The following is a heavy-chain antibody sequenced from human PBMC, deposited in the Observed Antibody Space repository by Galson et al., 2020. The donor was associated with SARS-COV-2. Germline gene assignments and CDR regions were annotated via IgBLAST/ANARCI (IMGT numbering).Heavy chain of an antibody. V-gene: IGHV1-24*01. CDR3: ASSPCITGTTRENYYYYYGMDV. CDR1: GYTLTELS. Sequence: ASVKVSCKVSGYTLTELSMHWVRQAPGKGLEWMGGFDPEDGETIYAQKFQGRVTMTEDTSTDTAYMELSSLRSEDTAVYSCASSPCITGTTRENYYYYYGMDVWGQGTTVTVSS. D-gene: IGHD1-7*01. J-gene: IGHJ6*02. CDR2: FDPEDGET.